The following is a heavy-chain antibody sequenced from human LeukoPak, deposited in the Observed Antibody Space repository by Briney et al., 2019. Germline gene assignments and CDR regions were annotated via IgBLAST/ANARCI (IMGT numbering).Heavy chain of an antibody. J-gene: IGHJ6*04. D-gene: IGHD6-13*01. Sequence: SETLSLTCTVSGYSISSGYYWGWIRQPPGKGLEWIGSIYYSGSTYYNPSLKSRVTISVDTSKNQFSLKLSSVTAADTAVYYCASPSGPGAAGSYYYVWGKGTTVTVSS. CDR2: IYYSGST. V-gene: IGHV4-38-2*02. CDR1: GYSISSGYY. CDR3: ASPSGPGAAGSYYYV.